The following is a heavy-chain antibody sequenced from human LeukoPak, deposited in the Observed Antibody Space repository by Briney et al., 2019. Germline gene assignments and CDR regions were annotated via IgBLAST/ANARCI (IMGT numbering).Heavy chain of an antibody. V-gene: IGHV1-46*01. CDR2: INPGGGST. CDR3: AREGPSTYHFDF. J-gene: IGHJ4*02. Sequence: ASVKVSCRASGYTFTAYYIHWVRQAPGQGLEWLGIINPGGGSTSYSQKFQVRVTMTSDTSTSTVYMELSSLSSEDAAMYYCAREGPSTYHFDFWGQGTLVTVSS. CDR1: GYTFTAYY.